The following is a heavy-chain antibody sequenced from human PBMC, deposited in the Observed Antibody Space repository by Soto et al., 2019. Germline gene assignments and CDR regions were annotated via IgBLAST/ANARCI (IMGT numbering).Heavy chain of an antibody. Sequence: PGGSLRLSCAASGFTFSSYSMNWVRQAPGKGLEWVSSISGSSSYIYYADSVKGRFTISRDNAENSLYLQMNSLRAEDTALYYCARDRDDYGELHPNTPWGQGALVTVSS. J-gene: IGHJ5*02. D-gene: IGHD4-17*01. CDR2: ISGSSSYI. CDR3: ARDRDDYGELHPNTP. V-gene: IGHV3-21*01. CDR1: GFTFSSYS.